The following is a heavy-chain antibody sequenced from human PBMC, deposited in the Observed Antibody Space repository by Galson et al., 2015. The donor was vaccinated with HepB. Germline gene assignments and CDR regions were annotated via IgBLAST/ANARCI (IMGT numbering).Heavy chain of an antibody. CDR1: GFSFTSYW. Sequence: QSGAEVKKPGESLKISCKGSGFSFTSYWIAWVRQMPGKGLEWMGIIYPGDSDTRYSPSFQGQVTISADKSISTAYLQWSSLKASDTAMYYCARSFVVITTMSNPYFDAWGQGTLVAVSS. CDR3: ARSFVVITTMSNPYFDA. V-gene: IGHV5-51*01. D-gene: IGHD3-22*01. J-gene: IGHJ4*02. CDR2: IYPGDSDT.